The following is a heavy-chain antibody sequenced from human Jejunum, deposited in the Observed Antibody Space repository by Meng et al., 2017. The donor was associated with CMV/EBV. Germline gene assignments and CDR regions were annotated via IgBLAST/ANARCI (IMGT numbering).Heavy chain of an antibody. D-gene: IGHD6-13*01. V-gene: IGHV3-30*04. CDR3: ARGTGSGSWLIDS. CDR1: GFTFSSYA. J-gene: IGHJ4*02. CDR2: IPFDGNNE. Sequence: SGFTFSSYAMHWVRQAPGKGLEWVAVIPFDGNNEHYADSVKGRFTISRDNSKNTLYLLVNSLRPEDTGVYYCARGTGSGSWLIDSWGQGTRVTVSS.